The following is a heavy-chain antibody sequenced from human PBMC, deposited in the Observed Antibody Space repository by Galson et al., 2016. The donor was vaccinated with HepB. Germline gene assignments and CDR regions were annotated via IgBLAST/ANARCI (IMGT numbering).Heavy chain of an antibody. CDR3: VKVFDYLNGWIDQ. CDR2: ISGSGQTT. V-gene: IGHV3-23*01. D-gene: IGHD5-12*01. Sequence: SLRLSCAASGFLYRNYAMSWVRQAPGEGLEWISVISGSGQTTFYAESVKGRISVSRDNSQNTLDLQMNSLRAEDTAVYYCVKVFDYLNGWIDQWGQGTLVTVSS. J-gene: IGHJ4*02. CDR1: GFLYRNYA.